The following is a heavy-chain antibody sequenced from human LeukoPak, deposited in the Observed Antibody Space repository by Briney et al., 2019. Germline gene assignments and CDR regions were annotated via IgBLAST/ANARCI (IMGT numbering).Heavy chain of an antibody. CDR3: ARDGGGSSPEGY. Sequence: SETLTLTCTVSGGSISSSSYYWGWIRQPPGKGLEWIGSIYYSGSTYYNPSLKSRVTISVDTSKNQFSLKLSSVTAADTAVYYCARDGGGSSPEGYWGQGTLVTVSS. CDR1: GGSISSSSYY. CDR2: IYYSGST. J-gene: IGHJ4*02. V-gene: IGHV4-39*07. D-gene: IGHD1-26*01.